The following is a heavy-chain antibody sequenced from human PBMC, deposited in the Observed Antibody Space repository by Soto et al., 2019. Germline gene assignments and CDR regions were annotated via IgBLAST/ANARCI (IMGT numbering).Heavy chain of an antibody. J-gene: IGHJ5*02. CDR1: KFTFSSYD. D-gene: IGHD6-19*01. Sequence: QVQLVESGGGVVQPGRSLRLSCAASKFTFSSYDMHWVRQAPGKGLEWVAVISFDGTNKYYADSVKGRFTISRDNSKNTLYLQMDSLRAEDTAVYYCAKGAHSSGWPRNWFDPWGQGTLVTVSS. CDR2: ISFDGTNK. V-gene: IGHV3-30*18. CDR3: AKGAHSSGWPRNWFDP.